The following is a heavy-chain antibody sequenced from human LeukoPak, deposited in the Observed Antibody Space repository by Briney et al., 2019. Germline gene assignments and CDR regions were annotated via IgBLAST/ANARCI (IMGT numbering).Heavy chain of an antibody. V-gene: IGHV3-53*01. J-gene: IGHJ4*02. CDR1: GFTVSSNY. D-gene: IGHD3-16*01. CDR3: ARSWSGGGGALRY. CDR2: IYSGGTT. Sequence: GGSLRLSCAASGFTVSSNYMSWVREAPGKGLEWASVIYSGGTTFYADSVKGRFTISRDNSKTTLYLQMSSLRAEDTAVYYCARSWSGGGGALRYWGQGTLVTVSS.